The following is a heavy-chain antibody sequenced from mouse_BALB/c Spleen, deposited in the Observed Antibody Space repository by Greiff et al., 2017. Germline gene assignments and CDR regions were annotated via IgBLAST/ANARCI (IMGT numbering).Heavy chain of an antibody. D-gene: IGHD2-2*01. V-gene: IGHV14-1*02. Sequence: EVQLVESGAELVRPGALVKLSCKASGFNIKDYYMHWVKQRPEQGLEWIGWIDPENGNTIYDPKFQGKASITADTSSNTAYLQLSSLTSEDTAVYYCAIYGYSADYYAMDYWGQGTSVTVSS. CDR1: GFNIKDYY. CDR2: IDPENGNT. CDR3: AIYGYSADYYAMDY. J-gene: IGHJ4*01.